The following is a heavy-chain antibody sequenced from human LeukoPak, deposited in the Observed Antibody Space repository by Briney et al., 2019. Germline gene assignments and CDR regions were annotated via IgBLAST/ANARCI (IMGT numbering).Heavy chain of an antibody. CDR1: GFTFTNYW. CDR2: IKEDGSQK. J-gene: IGHJ6*03. V-gene: IGHV3-7*01. D-gene: IGHD2-2*03. Sequence: PRGSLRLSCAASGFTFTNYWISWVRQAPGMGLEWVANIKEDGSQKYYVDSVKGRFTVSRDNAKNSLYLQMNSLRAEDTAVYYCARDYRSGYCSSTSCPVMGPYYMDVWGKGTTVTVSS. CDR3: ARDYRSGYCSSTSCPVMGPYYMDV.